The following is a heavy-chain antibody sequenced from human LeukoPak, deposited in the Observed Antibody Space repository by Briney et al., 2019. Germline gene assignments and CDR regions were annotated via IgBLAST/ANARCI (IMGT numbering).Heavy chain of an antibody. J-gene: IGHJ4*02. CDR2: ISSSSSYI. V-gene: IGHV3-21*01. Sequence: KPGGSLRPSCAASGFTFSSYSMNWVRQAPGKGLEWVSSISSSSSYIYYADSVKGRLTIPRDNAKNSLYLQMNSLRAEDTAVYYCARAYYDFWSGYYMGDYYFDYWGQGTLVTVSS. D-gene: IGHD3-3*01. CDR1: GFTFSSYS. CDR3: ARAYYDFWSGYYMGDYYFDY.